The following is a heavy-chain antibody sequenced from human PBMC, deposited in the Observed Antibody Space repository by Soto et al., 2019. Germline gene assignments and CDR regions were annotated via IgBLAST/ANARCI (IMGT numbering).Heavy chain of an antibody. J-gene: IGHJ4*02. D-gene: IGHD1-26*01. Sequence: QVQLVQSGAEEKKPGASVKVSCKASGYTFTTYAIHWVRQAPGQRLEWMGWINAANGNRKYSQKFQGRITVTRDTSASTAYMELSSLRSEDTAVYYCAGSNSGSYDYWGQGTLVTVSS. V-gene: IGHV1-3*05. CDR2: INAANGNR. CDR3: AGSNSGSYDY. CDR1: GYTFTTYA.